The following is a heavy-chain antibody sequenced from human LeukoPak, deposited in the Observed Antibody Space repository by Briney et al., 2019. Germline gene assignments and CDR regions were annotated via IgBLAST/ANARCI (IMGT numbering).Heavy chain of an antibody. V-gene: IGHV3-69-1*01. CDR3: TRAPGDLWSWYDY. CDR1: GFTFSSYA. J-gene: IGHJ4*02. Sequence: GGSLRLSCAASGFTFSSYAMNWARQAPGKGLEWVSSITTSSDRYYPDSLKGRFTVSRDNAENSLYLQIDSLRAEDTAVYYCTRAPGDLWSWYDYWGQGTLVTVSS. CDR2: ITTSSDR. D-gene: IGHD4-17*01.